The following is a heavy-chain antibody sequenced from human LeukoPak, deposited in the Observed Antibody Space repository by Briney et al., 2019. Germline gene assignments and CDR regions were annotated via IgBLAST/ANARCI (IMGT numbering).Heavy chain of an antibody. CDR2: IYYSGST. V-gene: IGHV4-59*01. D-gene: IGHD1-26*01. J-gene: IGHJ4*02. CDR1: GGSISSYY. Sequence: SETLSHTCTVSGGSISSYYWSWIRQPPGKGLEWIGYIYYSGSTNYNPSLKSRVTISVDTSKNQFSLKLSSVTAADTAVYYCARGLVGAMFDYWGQGTLVTVSS. CDR3: ARGLVGAMFDY.